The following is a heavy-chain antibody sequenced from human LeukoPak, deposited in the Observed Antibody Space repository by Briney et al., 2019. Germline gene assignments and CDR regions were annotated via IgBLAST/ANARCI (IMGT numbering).Heavy chain of an antibody. D-gene: IGHD6-13*01. CDR1: GYTFTSYG. CDR2: ISAYNGNT. Sequence: ASVKVSCKASGYTFTSYGISWVRQAPGQGLEWMGWISAYNGNTNYAQKLQGRVTMTTDTSTSTAYMELRSLRSDDTAVYYCARDSVGSSWYANFDFWGQGTLVTVSS. J-gene: IGHJ4*02. V-gene: IGHV1-18*01. CDR3: ARDSVGSSWYANFDF.